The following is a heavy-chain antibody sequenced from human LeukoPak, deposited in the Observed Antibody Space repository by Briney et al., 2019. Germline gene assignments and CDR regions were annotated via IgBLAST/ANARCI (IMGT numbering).Heavy chain of an antibody. D-gene: IGHD2-21*02. J-gene: IGHJ4*02. CDR1: GYRFISNY. CDR3: AREGSYCVGGDCYSFDF. Sequence: ASVKVSCKASGYRFISNYIQWVRQAPGLGPEWMGWRHPGNGNTRYAEKFQGRVTMTRYTSTNTAYMDLSSLRSDDTAVYYCAREGSYCVGGDCYSFDFWGQGTLITASS. CDR2: RHPGNGNT. V-gene: IGHV1-2*02.